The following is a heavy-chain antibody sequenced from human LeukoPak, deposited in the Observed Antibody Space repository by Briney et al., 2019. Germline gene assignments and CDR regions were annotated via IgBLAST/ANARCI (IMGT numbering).Heavy chain of an antibody. J-gene: IGHJ4*02. Sequence: SVKVSCKASGGTFSSYAISWVRQAPGQGLEWTGRIIPIFGIANYAQKFQGRVTITADKSTSTAYMELSSLRSEDTAVYYCAREVSIAVGDNYFDYWGQGTLVTVSS. D-gene: IGHD6-19*01. CDR1: GGTFSSYA. CDR2: IIPIFGIA. CDR3: AREVSIAVGDNYFDY. V-gene: IGHV1-69*04.